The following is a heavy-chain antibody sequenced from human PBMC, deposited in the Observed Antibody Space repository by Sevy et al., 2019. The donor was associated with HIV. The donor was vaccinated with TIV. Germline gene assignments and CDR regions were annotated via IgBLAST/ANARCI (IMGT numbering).Heavy chain of an antibody. D-gene: IGHD6-19*01. CDR2: ISSSGSTI. CDR1: GFTFSSYE. Sequence: GGSLRLSCAASGFTFSSYEMNWVRQAPGKGLEWVSYISSSGSTIYYADSVKGRFTISRDNAKNPLYLQMNSLRAEGTAVYYCARDSLHIAVADDYFDYWGQGTLVTVSS. V-gene: IGHV3-48*03. J-gene: IGHJ4*02. CDR3: ARDSLHIAVADDYFDY.